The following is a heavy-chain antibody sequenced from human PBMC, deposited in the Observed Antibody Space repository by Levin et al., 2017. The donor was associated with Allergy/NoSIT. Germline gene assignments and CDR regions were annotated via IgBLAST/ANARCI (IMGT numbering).Heavy chain of an antibody. CDR3: AKEIDAFDWGLYDAFDI. D-gene: IGHD3-9*01. CDR2: MSASGSNT. CDR1: GFTFTNYA. V-gene: IGHV3-23*01. J-gene: IGHJ3*02. Sequence: GGSLRLSCAASGFTFTNYAMSWVRQAPGKGLEWVSVMSASGSNTYNADSVKGRFTISRDTSKNTLYLQMNSLRAEDTAVYYCAKEIDAFDWGLYDAFDIWGQGTMVTVSS.